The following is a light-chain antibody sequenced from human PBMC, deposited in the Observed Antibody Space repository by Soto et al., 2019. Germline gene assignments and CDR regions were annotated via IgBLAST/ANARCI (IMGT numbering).Light chain of an antibody. CDR2: DAS. Sequence: EIVLTQSPATLSLSPGERATLSCRASQSVSSYLAWYQQKPGQAPRLLIYDASNRGTCIPARFSGSGSGTDVPLTISKREPEDFPVYYCQQRSNWPPLTFGPGTKVDIK. J-gene: IGKJ3*01. V-gene: IGKV3-11*01. CDR1: QSVSSY. CDR3: QQRSNWPPLT.